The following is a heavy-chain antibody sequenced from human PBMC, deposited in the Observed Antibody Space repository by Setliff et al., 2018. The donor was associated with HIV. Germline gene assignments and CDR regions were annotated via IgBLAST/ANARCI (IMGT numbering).Heavy chain of an antibody. J-gene: IGHJ6*03. Sequence: ASVKVSCKASGYSSSTYAISWVRQAPGQGLEWMGWIDSNNGNRNFAQKFRGRVTMTTDISTNTAYMEVRSLSFDDTAVYYCVRLTADRTNYYYYMDVWGKGTTVT. CDR1: GYSSSTYA. V-gene: IGHV1-18*01. D-gene: IGHD2-8*01. CDR3: VRLTADRTNYYYYMDV. CDR2: IDSNNGNR.